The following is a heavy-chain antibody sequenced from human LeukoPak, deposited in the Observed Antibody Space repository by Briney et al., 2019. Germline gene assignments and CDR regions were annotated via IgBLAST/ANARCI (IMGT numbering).Heavy chain of an antibody. V-gene: IGHV1-18*01. CDR1: GYTFTSYG. CDR3: ARVTGDGLEYDFWSGLQNWFDP. CDR2: ISAYNGNT. D-gene: IGHD3-3*01. Sequence: ASVKVSCKASGYTFTSYGISWVRQAPGQGLEWMGWISAYNGNTNYAQKLQGRVTMTTDTSTSTAYMELRSLRSDDTAVYYCARVTGDGLEYDFWSGLQNWFDPWGQGTLVTVSS. J-gene: IGHJ5*02.